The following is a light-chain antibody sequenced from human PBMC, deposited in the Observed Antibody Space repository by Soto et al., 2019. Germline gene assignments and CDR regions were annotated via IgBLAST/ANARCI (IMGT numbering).Light chain of an antibody. CDR2: KAS. Sequence: DIQMTQSPFTLSASVGDRVTITCRASQSISSWLAWYQQKPGKAPKLLIYKASTLESGVPSNFSGSGSGTEFTLTISSLQPDDFATYYCQHYNSYSEAFGQGTKVDI. V-gene: IGKV1-5*03. CDR1: QSISSW. CDR3: QHYNSYSEA. J-gene: IGKJ1*01.